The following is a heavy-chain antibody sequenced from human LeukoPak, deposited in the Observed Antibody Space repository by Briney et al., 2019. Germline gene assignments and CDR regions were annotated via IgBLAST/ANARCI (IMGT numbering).Heavy chain of an antibody. J-gene: IGHJ4*02. CDR2: INPNSGGT. V-gene: IGHV1-2*02. Sequence: GASVKVSCKASGYTFTGYYMHWVRQAPGQGLEWMGWINPNSGGTNYAQKFQGRVTMTRDTSISTAYMELSRLRSDDTAVYYCASFLSIAAAGTTTGFCGQGTLVTASS. CDR1: GYTFTGYY. D-gene: IGHD6-13*01. CDR3: ASFLSIAAAGTTTGF.